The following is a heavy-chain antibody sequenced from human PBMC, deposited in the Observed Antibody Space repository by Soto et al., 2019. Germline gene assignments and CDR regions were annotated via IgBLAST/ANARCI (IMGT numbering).Heavy chain of an antibody. CDR3: AKDFRTGRGYEVYYYYGMDV. CDR2: ISYDGSNK. D-gene: IGHD5-12*01. Sequence: GGSLRLSCAASGFTFSSYGMHWVRQAPGKGLEWVAVISYDGSNKYYADSVKGRFTISGDNSKNTLYLQMNSLRAEDTAVYYCAKDFRTGRGYEVYYYYGMDVWGQGTTVTVSS. J-gene: IGHJ6*02. CDR1: GFTFSSYG. V-gene: IGHV3-30*18.